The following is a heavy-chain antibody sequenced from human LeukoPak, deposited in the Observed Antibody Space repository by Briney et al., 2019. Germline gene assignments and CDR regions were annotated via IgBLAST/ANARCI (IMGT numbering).Heavy chain of an antibody. CDR2: IYHSGST. CDR1: GGSISSGYY. CDR3: ARAAHSGSLAPFDY. Sequence: PSETLSLTCTVSGGSISSGYYWGWIRQPPGKGLEWIGSIYHSGSTYYNPSLKSRVTISVDTSKNQFSLKLSSVTAADTAVYYCARAAHSGSLAPFDYWGQGTLVTVSS. V-gene: IGHV4-38-2*02. D-gene: IGHD1-26*01. J-gene: IGHJ4*02.